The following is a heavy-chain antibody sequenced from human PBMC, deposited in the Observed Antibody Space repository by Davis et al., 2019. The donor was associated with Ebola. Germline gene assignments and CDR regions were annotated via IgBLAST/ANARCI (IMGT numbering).Heavy chain of an antibody. CDR1: GGSISSGGYY. CDR2: IYYSGST. V-gene: IGHV4-61*08. Sequence: SETLSLTCTVSGGSISSGGYYWSWIRQHPGKGLEWIGYIYYSGSTNYNPSLKSRVTISVDTSKNQFSLKLSSVTAADTAVYYCARLAVTTAFDIWGQGTMVTVSS. J-gene: IGHJ3*02. D-gene: IGHD4-11*01. CDR3: ARLAVTTAFDI.